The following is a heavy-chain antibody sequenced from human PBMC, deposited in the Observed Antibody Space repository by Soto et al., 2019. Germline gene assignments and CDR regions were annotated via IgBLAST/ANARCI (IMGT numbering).Heavy chain of an antibody. CDR3: ARGGELYETPGGDYYYGMDV. Sequence: SETLSLTCTVSGGSISSGGYYWSWIRQHPGKGLEWIGYIYYSGSTYYNPSLKSRVTISVDTSKNQFSLKLSSVTAADTAVYYCARGGELYETPGGDYYYGMDVWGQGTTVTVSS. CDR2: IYYSGST. D-gene: IGHD3-3*01. CDR1: GGSISSGGYY. J-gene: IGHJ6*02. V-gene: IGHV4-31*03.